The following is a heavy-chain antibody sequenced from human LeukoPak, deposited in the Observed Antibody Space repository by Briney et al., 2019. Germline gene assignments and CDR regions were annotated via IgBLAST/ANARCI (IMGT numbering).Heavy chain of an antibody. CDR1: GFSLSTSGMC. Sequence: ESGPALVKPTQTLTLTCTFSGFSLSTSGMCVSWIRQPPGKALEWLALIYWDDDKYYSTSLKTRLTISKDTSKNQVVVTMTNMDPVDTATYYCARMQSAYDAFDIWGQGTMVTVSS. CDR3: ARMQSAYDAFDI. CDR2: IYWDDDK. D-gene: IGHD3-3*01. J-gene: IGHJ3*02. V-gene: IGHV2-70*01.